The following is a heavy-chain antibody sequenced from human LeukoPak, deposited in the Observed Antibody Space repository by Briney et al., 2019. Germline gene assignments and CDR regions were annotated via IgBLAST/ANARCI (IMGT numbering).Heavy chain of an antibody. J-gene: IGHJ4*02. CDR2: INHSGST. CDR3: AREAGAYGDYVGLYYFDY. D-gene: IGHD4-17*01. V-gene: IGHV4-34*01. Sequence: SETLSLTCAVYGGSFSGYCWSWIRQPPGKGLEWIGEINHSGSTNYNPSLKSRVTISVDTSKNQFSLKLSSVTAADTAVYYCAREAGAYGDYVGLYYFDYWGQGTLVTVSS. CDR1: GGSFSGYC.